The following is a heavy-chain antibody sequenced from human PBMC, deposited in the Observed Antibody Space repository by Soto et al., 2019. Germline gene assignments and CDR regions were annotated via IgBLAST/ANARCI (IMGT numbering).Heavy chain of an antibody. CDR1: GYTFTSYG. J-gene: IGHJ4*02. CDR3: ARYCSGGSCQKSATFDY. Sequence: ASVQVSCKASGYTFTSYGISWVRQAPGQGLEWMGWISAYNGNTNYAQKLQGRVTMTTDTSTSTAYMELRSLRSDDTAVYYCARYCSGGSCQKSATFDYWGQGTLVTVSS. V-gene: IGHV1-18*04. D-gene: IGHD2-15*01. CDR2: ISAYNGNT.